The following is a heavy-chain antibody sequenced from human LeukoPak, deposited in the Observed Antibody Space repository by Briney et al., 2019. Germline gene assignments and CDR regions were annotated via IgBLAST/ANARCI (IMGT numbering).Heavy chain of an antibody. CDR2: ISTSSSDT. V-gene: IGHV3-11*06. J-gene: IGHJ4*02. CDR1: GFTFSDYY. CDR3: ARDRPYYYFDY. Sequence: GGSLRLSCAASGFTFSDYYMTWIRQAPGKGLEWLTYISTSSSDTRYADSVKGRFTISRDNAKNSLYLQMNSLRAEDTAVYYCARDRPYYYFDYWGQGTLVTVSS. D-gene: IGHD1-26*01.